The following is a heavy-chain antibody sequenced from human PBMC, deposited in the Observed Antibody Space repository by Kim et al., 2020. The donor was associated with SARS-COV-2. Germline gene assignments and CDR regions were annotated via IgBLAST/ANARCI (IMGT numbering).Heavy chain of an antibody. V-gene: IGHV3-33*01. Sequence: YADSVKGRFTISRDNSKNTLYLQMNSLRAEDTALYYCARDMYSSSWYSDYWGQGTLVTVSS. D-gene: IGHD6-13*01. J-gene: IGHJ4*02. CDR3: ARDMYSSSWYSDY.